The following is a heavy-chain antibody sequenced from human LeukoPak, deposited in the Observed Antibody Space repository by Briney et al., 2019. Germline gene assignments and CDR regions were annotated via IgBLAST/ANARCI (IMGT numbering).Heavy chain of an antibody. CDR3: ARDGSGYSTWFDP. CDR1: GGSISSYS. Sequence: PSETLSLTCTVSGGSISSYSWTWIRQPPGKGLEWIGYIYHSGGTYFNPSLKSRVTMSVDRSKNQFSLKLNSVTAADTAVYYCARDGSGYSTWFDPWGQGTLVTVSS. D-gene: IGHD3-22*01. CDR2: IYHSGGT. V-gene: IGHV4-30-2*01. J-gene: IGHJ5*02.